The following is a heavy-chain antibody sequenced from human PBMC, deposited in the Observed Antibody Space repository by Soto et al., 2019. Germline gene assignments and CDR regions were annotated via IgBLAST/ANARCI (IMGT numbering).Heavy chain of an antibody. Sequence: PSETLSLTCTVSGDSISSSGYYWAWIRQPPGKGLEWIGNINYSGSTYYNPSLKSRVTISVDTSKNQFSLKLSSVTAADTAVYYCARVYQLHHLYYYYYYMDVWGKGTTVTVSS. CDR2: INYSGST. V-gene: IGHV4-39*01. D-gene: IGHD2-2*01. J-gene: IGHJ6*03. CDR1: GDSISSSGYY. CDR3: ARVYQLHHLYYYYYYMDV.